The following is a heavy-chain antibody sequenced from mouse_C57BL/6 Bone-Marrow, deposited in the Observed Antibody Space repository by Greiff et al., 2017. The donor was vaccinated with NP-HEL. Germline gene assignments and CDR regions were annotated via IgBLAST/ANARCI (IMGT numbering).Heavy chain of an antibody. CDR2: ISDGGSYT. D-gene: IGHD1-1*01. CDR1: GFTFSSYA. J-gene: IGHJ4*01. Sequence: EVKLVESGGGLVKPGGSLKLSCAASGFTFSSYAMSWVRQTPEKRLEWVATISDGGSYTYYPDNVKGRFTISRDNAKNNLYLQMSHLKSEDTAMYYCARDHLLLSPRGAMDYWGQGTSVTVSS. V-gene: IGHV5-4*01. CDR3: ARDHLLLSPRGAMDY.